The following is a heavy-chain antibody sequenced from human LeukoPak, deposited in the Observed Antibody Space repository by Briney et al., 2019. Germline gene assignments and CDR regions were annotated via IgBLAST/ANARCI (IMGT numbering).Heavy chain of an antibody. CDR3: ARGGDCSGGSCYPDY. V-gene: IGHV3-48*04. J-gene: IGHJ4*02. Sequence: GGSLRLSCAASEFTFSSYSMNWVRQAPGKGLEWVSYISSSGSTIYYADSVKGRFTISRDNAKNSLYLQMNSLRAEDTAVYYCARGGDCSGGSCYPDYWGQGTLVTVSS. D-gene: IGHD2-15*01. CDR1: EFTFSSYS. CDR2: ISSSGSTI.